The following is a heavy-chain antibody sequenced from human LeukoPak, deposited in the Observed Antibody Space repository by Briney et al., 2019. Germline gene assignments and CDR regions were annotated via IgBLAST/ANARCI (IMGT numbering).Heavy chain of an antibody. CDR2: VKQDGSGE. J-gene: IGHJ4*02. V-gene: IGHV3-7*03. CDR3: ARGDFDC. CDR1: GFTLTNYW. Sequence: GGSLRLSCAASGFTLTNYWMSWVRQAPGKGLEWVANVKQDGSGEYYVDSVKARFTVSRDSAKNSLYLQMNSLRAEDTAVYYCARGDFDCWGQGTLVTVSS.